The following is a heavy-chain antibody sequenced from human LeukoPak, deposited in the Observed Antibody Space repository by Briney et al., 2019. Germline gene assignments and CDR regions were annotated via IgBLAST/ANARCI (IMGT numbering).Heavy chain of an antibody. CDR3: ARVTYYYGSGSYYCPFDY. CDR2: IYYSGST. J-gene: IGHJ4*02. D-gene: IGHD3-10*01. Sequence: SETLSLTCTVSGGSISSYYWSWIRQPPGEGLEWIAYIYYSGSTNYNPSLKSRLTISVDTSKNQFSLKLTSVTAADTAVYYCARVTYYYGSGSYYCPFDYWGQGTLVTVSS. V-gene: IGHV4-59*01. CDR1: GGSISSYY.